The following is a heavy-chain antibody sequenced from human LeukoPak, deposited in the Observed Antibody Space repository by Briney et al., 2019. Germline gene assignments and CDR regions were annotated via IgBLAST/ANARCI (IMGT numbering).Heavy chain of an antibody. CDR3: ARAPQDYYDSSEEAFDI. CDR2: INPNSRGT. CDR1: GYTFTGYY. J-gene: IGHJ3*02. V-gene: IGHV1-2*02. D-gene: IGHD3-22*01. Sequence: ASVKVSCKASGYTFTGYYMHWVRQAPGQGLEWMGWINPNSRGTNYAQKFQGRVTMTRDTSISTAYMELSRLRSDDTAVYYCARAPQDYYDSSEEAFDIWGQGTMVTVSS.